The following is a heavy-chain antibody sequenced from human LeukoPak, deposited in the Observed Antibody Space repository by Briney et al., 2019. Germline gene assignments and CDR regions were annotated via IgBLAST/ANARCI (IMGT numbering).Heavy chain of an antibody. CDR1: GFTVSSNY. V-gene: IGHV3-66*01. J-gene: IGHJ4*02. D-gene: IGHD3-16*01. Sequence: GRSLRLSCAASGFTVSSNYMSWVRQAPGEGLEWVSVIYSGGSTYYADSVKGRFTISRDNAKNSLYLQMNSLRAEDTAVYYCARSVGHFDYWGQGTLVTVSS. CDR3: ARSVGHFDY. CDR2: IYSGGST.